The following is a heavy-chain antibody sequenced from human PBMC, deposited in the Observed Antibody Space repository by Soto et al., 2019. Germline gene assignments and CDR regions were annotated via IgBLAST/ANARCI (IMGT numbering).Heavy chain of an antibody. CDR2: VYYSGTT. J-gene: IGHJ3*02. V-gene: IGHV4-34*10. CDR3: ARYSSTWYAAFDI. CDR1: GGSFSGYY. D-gene: IGHD6-13*01. Sequence: SETLSLTCAVYGGSFSGYYWSWIRQPPGKGLEWIGYVYYSGTTFYNPSLKSRITISLDMSKNHFSLSLSSVTAADTAVYFCARYSSTWYAAFDIWGQGTMVTVSS.